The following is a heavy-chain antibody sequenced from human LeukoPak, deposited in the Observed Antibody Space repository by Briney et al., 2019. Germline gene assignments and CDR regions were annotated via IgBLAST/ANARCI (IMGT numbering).Heavy chain of an antibody. V-gene: IGHV3-53*01. D-gene: IGHD5-24*01. CDR1: GLTVNSNY. CDR2: IYSGGTT. Sequence: TGGSLRLSCAASGLTVNSNYVNWVRQAPGKGLQWVSVIYSGGTTYYADSVKGRFTISRDNSKNTLYLQMNSLRAEDTAVYYCARALLVRNGYNYSPNYFDYWGQGTLVTVSS. J-gene: IGHJ4*02. CDR3: ARALLVRNGYNYSPNYFDY.